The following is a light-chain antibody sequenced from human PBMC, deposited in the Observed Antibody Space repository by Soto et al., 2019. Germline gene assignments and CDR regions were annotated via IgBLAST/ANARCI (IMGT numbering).Light chain of an antibody. Sequence: DIQMTQSPPSLSASVGDRVTISCRASQSISDYLNWYQQKPGKAPKLLIYSASSLQSGVPSRFSGSGSGTDFNLTISSLQPEDFATYYCQQSFSTPRYTFGPGTKVDI. J-gene: IGKJ3*01. CDR3: QQSFSTPRYT. CDR2: SAS. CDR1: QSISDY. V-gene: IGKV1-39*01.